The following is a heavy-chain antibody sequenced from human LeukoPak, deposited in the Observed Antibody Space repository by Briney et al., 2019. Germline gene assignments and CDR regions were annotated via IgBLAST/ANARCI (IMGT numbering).Heavy chain of an antibody. D-gene: IGHD6-19*01. CDR2: ISGSGGST. CDR3: AKDLRGAVAGTKELDAFDI. CDR1: GFTFSSYA. Sequence: PGGSLRLSCAASGFTFSSYAMSWVRQAPGKGLEWVSAISGSGGSTYYADSVKGRFTISRDNSKNTLYLQMNSLRAEDTAVYYCAKDLRGAVAGTKELDAFDIWGQGTMVTVSS. J-gene: IGHJ3*02. V-gene: IGHV3-23*01.